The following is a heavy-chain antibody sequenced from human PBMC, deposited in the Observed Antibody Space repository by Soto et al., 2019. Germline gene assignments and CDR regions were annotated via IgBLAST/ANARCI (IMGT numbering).Heavy chain of an antibody. V-gene: IGHV3-74*01. CDR1: GFIFSRYW. D-gene: IGHD4-17*01. CDR3: ASLFHGGTTVPPPDY. CDR2: IISDGSDT. Sequence: PGGSLRLSCAASGFIFSRYWMHWVRHAPGKGLLWVARIISDGSDTNYAESVRGRFTISRDNAKNTLYLQMDSLRADDTGVYFCASLFHGGTTVPPPDYWGRGTLVTVSS. J-gene: IGHJ4*01.